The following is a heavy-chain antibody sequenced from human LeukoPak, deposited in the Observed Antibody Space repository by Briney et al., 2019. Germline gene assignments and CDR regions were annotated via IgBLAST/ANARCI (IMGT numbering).Heavy chain of an antibody. D-gene: IGHD4-17*01. V-gene: IGHV3-23*01. Sequence: GGSLRLSCAASGFTFTNYAMTWVRQAPGKGLEWVSGISEGVGNTYYADSVKGRFTISRDHSKDTLYLQMNSLRAEDTALYYCAKREKGTTGRFFDYWGQGTLVTVSS. J-gene: IGHJ4*02. CDR3: AKREKGTTGRFFDY. CDR1: GFTFTNYA. CDR2: ISEGVGNT.